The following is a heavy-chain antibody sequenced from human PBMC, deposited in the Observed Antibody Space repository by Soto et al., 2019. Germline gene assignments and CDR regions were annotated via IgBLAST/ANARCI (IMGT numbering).Heavy chain of an antibody. V-gene: IGHV3-30*18. CDR3: GKVRTLVISNHDAFDI. CDR2: ISYDGSNK. D-gene: IGHD3-9*01. CDR1: GFTFSSYG. Sequence: GGSLRLSCAASGFTFSSYGMHWVRQAPGKGLEWVAVISYDGSNKYYADSVKGRFTISRDNSKNTLYLQMNSLRAEDTAVYYCGKVRTLVISNHDAFDIWGQGTMVTVSS. J-gene: IGHJ3*02.